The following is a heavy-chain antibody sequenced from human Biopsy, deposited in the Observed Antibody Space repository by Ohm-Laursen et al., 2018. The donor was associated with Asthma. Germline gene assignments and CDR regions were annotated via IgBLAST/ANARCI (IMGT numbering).Heavy chain of an antibody. D-gene: IGHD3-3*01. CDR1: GFTFRSYA. CDR2: GGSYYDGGLK. J-gene: IGHJ4*02. CDR3: ARDVMEWYLPAFDF. V-gene: IGHV3-30*09. Sequence: SLRLSCTASGFTFRSYAMHWVRQAPGKGLEWVAVGGSYYDGGLKYYADSVNGRFAVSRDDSKNTLYLQMDSLRPDDTAVYYCARDVMEWYLPAFDFWGQGTLVTVSS.